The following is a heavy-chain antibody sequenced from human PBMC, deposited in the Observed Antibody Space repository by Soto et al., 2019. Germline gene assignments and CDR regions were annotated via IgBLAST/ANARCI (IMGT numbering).Heavy chain of an antibody. CDR2: IYYSGST. V-gene: IGHV4-59*08. D-gene: IGHD4-17*01. J-gene: IGHJ4*02. CDR1: GGSISSYY. Sequence: QVQLQESGPGLVKPSETLSLTCTVSGGSISSYYWSWIRQPPGKGLEWIGYIYYSGSTNYNPSLKSRVTISVDTSKNQFPLKLSSVTAADTAVYYCARSTTTVVTSFDYWGQGTLVTVSS. CDR3: ARSTTTVVTSFDY.